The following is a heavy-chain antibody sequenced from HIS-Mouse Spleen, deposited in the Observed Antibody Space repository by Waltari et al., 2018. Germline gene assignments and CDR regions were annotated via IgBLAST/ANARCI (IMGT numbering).Heavy chain of an antibody. D-gene: IGHD2-2*01. CDR2: ISSSSSTI. CDR3: ARCSPVVPAASSLDY. CDR1: GFTFGSYS. Sequence: EVQLVESGGGLVQPGGSLRLACAASGFTFGSYSMNWVRQAPGKGLEWVSYISSSSSTIYYADSVKGRFTISRDNAKNSLYLQMNSLRAEDTAVYYCARCSPVVPAASSLDYWGQGTLVTVSS. V-gene: IGHV3-48*01. J-gene: IGHJ4*02.